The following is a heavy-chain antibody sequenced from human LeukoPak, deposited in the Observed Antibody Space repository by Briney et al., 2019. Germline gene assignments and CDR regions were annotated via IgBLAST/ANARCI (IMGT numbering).Heavy chain of an antibody. CDR2: IYYSGST. CDR3: ARETRGSHGAFDI. V-gene: IGHV4-59*01. D-gene: IGHD1-26*01. J-gene: IGHJ3*02. Sequence: SETLSLTCTVSGGSISSYYWSWIRQPPGKGLEWIGYIYYSGSTNYNPSLKSRVTISVDTSKNQFSLKLSSVTAADTAAYYCARETRGSHGAFDIWGQGTMVTVSS. CDR1: GGSISSYY.